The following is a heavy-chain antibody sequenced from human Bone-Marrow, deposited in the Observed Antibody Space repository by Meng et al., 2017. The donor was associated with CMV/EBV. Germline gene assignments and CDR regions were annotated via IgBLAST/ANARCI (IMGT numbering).Heavy chain of an antibody. J-gene: IGHJ4*01. CDR2: INPNSGGT. D-gene: IGHD5-12*01. V-gene: IGHV1-2*02. CDR3: AIPGGYDRVPLFDY. Sequence: ASVKVSCKASGYTFTGYYMHWVRQAPGQGLEWMGWINPNSGGTNYAQKFQGRVTMTRDTSISTAYMELSRLRSDDTAVYYCAIPGGYDRVPLFDYWGQGTLVTVSS. CDR1: GYTFTGYY.